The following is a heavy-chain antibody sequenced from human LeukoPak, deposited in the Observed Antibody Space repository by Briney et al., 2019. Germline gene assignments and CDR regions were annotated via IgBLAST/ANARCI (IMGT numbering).Heavy chain of an antibody. CDR2: ISSSGSYI. V-gene: IGHV3-21*01. J-gene: IGHJ6*04. CDR1: GFTVSSDS. CDR3: AELGITMIGGV. Sequence: GGSLRLSCAASGFTVSSDSMSWVRQAPGKGLEWVSFISSSGSYIYYADSVKGRFTISRDNAKNSLYLQMNSLRAEDTAVYYCAELGITMIGGVWGKGTTVTISS. D-gene: IGHD3-10*02.